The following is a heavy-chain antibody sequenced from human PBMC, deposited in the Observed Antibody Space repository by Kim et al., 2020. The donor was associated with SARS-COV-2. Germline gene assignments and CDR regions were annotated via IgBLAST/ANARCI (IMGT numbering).Heavy chain of an antibody. CDR2: ISWNSGSI. CDR1: GFTFDDYA. Sequence: GGSLRLSCAASGFTFDDYAMHWVRQAPGKGLEWVSGISWNSGSIGYADSVKGRFTISRDNAKNSLYLQMNSLRAEDTALYYCAKDHRVPQSGMDVWGQGTTVTVSS. V-gene: IGHV3-9*01. CDR3: AKDHRVPQSGMDV. J-gene: IGHJ6*02.